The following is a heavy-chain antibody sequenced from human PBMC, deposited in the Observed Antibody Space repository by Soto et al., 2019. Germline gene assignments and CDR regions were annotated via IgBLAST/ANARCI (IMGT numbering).Heavy chain of an antibody. CDR2: IYYSGST. V-gene: IGHV4-59*08. D-gene: IGHD4-17*01. CDR1: GGSISSYY. J-gene: IGHJ6*03. Sequence: SEPLSLTCTVSGGSISSYYWSWIRQPPGKELEWIGYIYYSGSTNYNPSLKSRVTISVDTSKNQFSLKLSSVTAADTAVYYCARQVTDYGGYYYYMDVWGKGTTVTVSS. CDR3: ARQVTDYGGYYYYMDV.